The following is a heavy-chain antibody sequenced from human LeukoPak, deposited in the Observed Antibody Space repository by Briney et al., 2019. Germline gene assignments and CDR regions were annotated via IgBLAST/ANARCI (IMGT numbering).Heavy chain of an antibody. D-gene: IGHD3-10*01. CDR3: AKLAKYFYGAETFYFFEH. V-gene: IGHV4-38-2*02. CDR2: IYHSGST. Sequence: PSETLSLTCTVSGYSISSGYYWGWIRQPPGKGQEWIGSIYHSGSTYYNPSLKSRVTVSVDTSKNQFSLKLSSVTATDTAVYYCAKLAKYFYGAETFYFFEHWGQGTPVTASS. CDR1: GYSISSGYY. J-gene: IGHJ4*02.